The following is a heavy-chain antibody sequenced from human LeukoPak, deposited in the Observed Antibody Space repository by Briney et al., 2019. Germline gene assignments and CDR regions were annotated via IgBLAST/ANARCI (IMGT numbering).Heavy chain of an antibody. D-gene: IGHD2-2*01. CDR3: ARDRAQTYAHGVAGYYGVDV. J-gene: IGHJ6*02. CDR1: GFTFSLYG. V-gene: IGHV3-30*03. Sequence: GGSLRLSCAASGFTFSLYGIHWVRQAPGKGLEWVALISYDGSHTYYSDSARGLFTISRDNSKRTLNLQMNSLSPEDTAVYYCARDRAQTYAHGVAGYYGVDVWGQGTTVTVS. CDR2: ISYDGSHT.